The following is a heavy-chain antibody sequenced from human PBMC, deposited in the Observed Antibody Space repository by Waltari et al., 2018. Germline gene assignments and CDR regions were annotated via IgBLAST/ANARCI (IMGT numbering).Heavy chain of an antibody. CDR2: IKSKTDGGTT. Sequence: EVQLVESGGGLVKPGGSLRLSCAASGFTFSNAWMNWVRQAPGKGREWVGLIKSKTDGGTTDYAAPVKGRFTISRDDSKNTLYLQMNSLKTEDTAVYYCTTELDYGEGFDYWGQGTLVTVSS. D-gene: IGHD4-17*01. J-gene: IGHJ4*02. CDR3: TTELDYGEGFDY. V-gene: IGHV3-15*07. CDR1: GFTFSNAW.